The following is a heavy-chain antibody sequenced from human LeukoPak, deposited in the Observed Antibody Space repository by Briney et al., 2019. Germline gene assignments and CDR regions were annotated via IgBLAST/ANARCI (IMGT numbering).Heavy chain of an antibody. CDR2: ISAYNGNT. D-gene: IGHD6-6*01. J-gene: IGHJ4*02. CDR3: ARDRDEAARLFDY. CDR1: GYSFTSNY. V-gene: IGHV1-18*04. Sequence: ALVKVSCKASGYSFTSNYIHWVRQAPGQGLEWMGWISAYNGNTNYAQKLQGRVTMTTDTSTSTAYMELRSLRSDDTAVYYCARDRDEAARLFDYWGQGTLVTVSS.